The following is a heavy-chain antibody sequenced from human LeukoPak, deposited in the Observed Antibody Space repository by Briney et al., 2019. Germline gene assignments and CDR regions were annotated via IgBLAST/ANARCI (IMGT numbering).Heavy chain of an antibody. D-gene: IGHD2-15*01. CDR1: GGTFSSYA. CDR3: ARAVVVVAATNGAFDI. CDR2: IIPIFGIA. Sequence: SVKVSCKASGGTFSSYAISWVRQAPGQGLEWMGRIIPIFGIANYAQKFQGRVTITADKSTSTAYMELSSLRSEDTAVYYWARAVVVVAATNGAFDIWGQGTMVTVSS. J-gene: IGHJ3*02. V-gene: IGHV1-69*04.